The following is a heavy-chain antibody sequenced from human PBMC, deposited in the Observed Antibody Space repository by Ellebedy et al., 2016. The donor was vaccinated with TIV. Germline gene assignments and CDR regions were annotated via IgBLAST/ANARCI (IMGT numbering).Heavy chain of an antibody. Sequence: GESLKISCAASAFTFSSHWMSWVRQAPGKGLEWVANINQDGSEKHYVDSVRGRFTVSRDNAKNSLYLQMNSLRAEDTAVYYCGRDAVRRFDYWGQGTLVTVSP. CDR3: GRDAVRRFDY. D-gene: IGHD3-10*01. CDR1: AFTFSSHW. V-gene: IGHV3-7*01. CDR2: INQDGSEK. J-gene: IGHJ4*02.